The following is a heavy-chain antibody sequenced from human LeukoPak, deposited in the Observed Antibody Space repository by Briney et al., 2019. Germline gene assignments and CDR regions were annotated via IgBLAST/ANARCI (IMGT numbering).Heavy chain of an antibody. V-gene: IGHV4-34*01. CDR3: AREGDCSSTSCYGFSDY. Sequence: PSETLSLTCALYDGSFNDYYWSWIRQPPGKGLEWIGEINRSGSANYNPSLKSRVTMSVDTSKNQFSLKLSSVTAADTAVYYCAREGDCSSTSCYGFSDYWGQGTLVTVSS. J-gene: IGHJ4*02. CDR2: INRSGSA. D-gene: IGHD2-2*01. CDR1: DGSFNDYY.